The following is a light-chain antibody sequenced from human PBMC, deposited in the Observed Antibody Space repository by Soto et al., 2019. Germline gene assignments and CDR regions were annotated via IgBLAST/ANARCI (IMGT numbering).Light chain of an antibody. CDR2: GAS. J-gene: IGKJ5*01. CDR1: QSVDSNF. CDR3: QQYADSPIT. Sequence: EIVLTQSPGTLSLSPGERATLSCRASQSVDSNFLAWFQQKPAQAPRLLMYGASTRATGIPDRFSGSASGTDSTLTITRLEPEDFAVYYCQQYADSPITFGHGTRLEMK. V-gene: IGKV3-20*01.